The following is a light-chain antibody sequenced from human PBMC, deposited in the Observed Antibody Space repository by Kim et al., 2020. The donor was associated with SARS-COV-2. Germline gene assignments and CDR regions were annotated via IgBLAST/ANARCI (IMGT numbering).Light chain of an antibody. CDR3: SALDSSLSAWV. Sequence: RRTATLTCTRNRNAVGNRGAARRHQDQDHPPTLLTYRNNNRTSGITERVSASRSGSTASLTVTGIQPEDKADYNCSALDSSLSAWVFGGGTQLTV. V-gene: IGLV10-54*02. CDR1: RNAVGNRG. J-gene: IGLJ3*02. CDR2: RNN.